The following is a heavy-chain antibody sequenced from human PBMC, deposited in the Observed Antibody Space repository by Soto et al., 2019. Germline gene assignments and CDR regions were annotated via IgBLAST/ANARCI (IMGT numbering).Heavy chain of an antibody. CDR3: ARIKYSSSWGPFDY. J-gene: IGHJ4*02. V-gene: IGHV3-11*06. CDR2: ISSSSSYT. D-gene: IGHD6-13*01. Sequence: GGSLRLSCAASGFTFSDYYMSWIRQAPGKGLEWVSYISSSSSYTNYADSVKGRFTISRDNAKNSLYLQMNSLRAEDTAVYYCARIKYSSSWGPFDYWGQGTLVTVS. CDR1: GFTFSDYY.